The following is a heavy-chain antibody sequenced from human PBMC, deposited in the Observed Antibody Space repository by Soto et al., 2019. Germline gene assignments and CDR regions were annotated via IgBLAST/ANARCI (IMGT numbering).Heavy chain of an antibody. D-gene: IGHD2-15*01. CDR3: ARAHAPTLPFDY. Sequence: SETLSLTCTVSGGSIVSGGYYWIWIRQHPGKGLEWIGYIYYSGITYYNPSLKSRVTISVDTSKSQFSLSLDSVTAADTAVYFCARAHAPTLPFDYWGLGTLVTVSS. CDR2: IYYSGIT. V-gene: IGHV4-31*03. J-gene: IGHJ4*01. CDR1: GGSIVSGGYY.